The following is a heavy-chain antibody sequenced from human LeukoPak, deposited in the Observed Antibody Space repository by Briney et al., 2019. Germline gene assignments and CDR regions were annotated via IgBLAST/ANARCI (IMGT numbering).Heavy chain of an antibody. CDR2: IWYDGSNK. CDR1: GFTFSSYG. J-gene: IGHJ6*02. D-gene: IGHD3-3*01. CDR3: AREAAQYYDFWSGYYDPPKYYGMDV. Sequence: GRSLRLSCAASGFTFSSYGMHWVRQAPGKGLEWVAVIWYDGSNKYYADSVKGRFTISRDNSKNTLYLQMNSLRAEDTAVYYCAREAAQYYDFWSGYYDPPKYYGMDVWGQGTTVTVSS. V-gene: IGHV3-33*08.